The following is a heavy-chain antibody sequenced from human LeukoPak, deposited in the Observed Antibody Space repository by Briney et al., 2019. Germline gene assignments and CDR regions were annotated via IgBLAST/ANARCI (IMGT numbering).Heavy chain of an antibody. D-gene: IGHD2-15*01. CDR2: ISSSSSYI. J-gene: IGHJ4*02. V-gene: IGHV3-21*01. CDR1: GFTFSSYS. CDR3: ARGLNRAGCSGGSCYGLFGY. Sequence: GGSLSLYCAASGFTFSSYSMNWVRQAPGKGLEWVSSISSSSSYIYYADSVKGRFTISRDNATNSLYLKMTSLRDEDTAVYYCARGLNRAGCSGGSCYGLFGYWGQGTLVTVSS.